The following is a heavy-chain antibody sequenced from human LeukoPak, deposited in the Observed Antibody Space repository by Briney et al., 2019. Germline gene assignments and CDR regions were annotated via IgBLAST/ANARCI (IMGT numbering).Heavy chain of an antibody. CDR1: GFTFTSYS. CDR2: IKSKADGETI. D-gene: IGHD1-20*01. Sequence: GGSLRLSCAASGFTFTSYSMNWVRQAPGKGLEWVGRIKSKADGETIDYAAPVKGRFTFSRDDSKNMLYLQMNSLKSEDTAVYYCSTLTSRGLSDSWGQGTLVTVSS. J-gene: IGHJ4*02. CDR3: STLTSRGLSDS. V-gene: IGHV3-15*07.